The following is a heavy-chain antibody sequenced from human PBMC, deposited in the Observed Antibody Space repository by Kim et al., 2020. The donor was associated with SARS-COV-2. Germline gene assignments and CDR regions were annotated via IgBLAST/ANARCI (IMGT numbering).Heavy chain of an antibody. J-gene: IGHJ5*02. V-gene: IGHV1-46*01. CDR2: T. Sequence: TSYAQKFQGRVTMTRDTSTSTVYMELSSLRSEDTAVYYCARGSGFGWFDPWGQGTLVTVSS. D-gene: IGHD3-3*01. CDR3: ARGSGFGWFDP.